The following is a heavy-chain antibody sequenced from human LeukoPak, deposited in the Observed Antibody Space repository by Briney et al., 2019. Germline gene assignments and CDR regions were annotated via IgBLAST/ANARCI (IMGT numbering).Heavy chain of an antibody. V-gene: IGHV4-39*07. D-gene: IGHD6-13*01. J-gene: IGHJ5*02. CDR2: IYYSGTT. Sequence: SETLSLTCTVSGGSISSSSYYWGWIRQPPGKGLEWIGSIYYSGTTNYNSSLRSRVAISVDTSKNQFSLKLSSVTAADTAVYYCARVTIPFEQLDWFDPWGQGTLVTVSS. CDR3: ARVTIPFEQLDWFDP. CDR1: GGSISSSSYY.